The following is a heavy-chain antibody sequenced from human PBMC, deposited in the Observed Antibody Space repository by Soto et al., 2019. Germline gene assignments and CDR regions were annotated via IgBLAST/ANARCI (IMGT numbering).Heavy chain of an antibody. CDR3: ARGRFTWLARGHYHFDY. CDR2: MNPNSGNT. J-gene: IGHJ4*02. Sequence: ASVKVSCKASGYTFTSYDINWVRQATGQGLEWMGWMNPNSGNTGYAQKFQGRVTMTRNTSISTAYMELSSLRSEDTAVYYCARGRFTWLARGHYHFDYRGQGTRVTVS. CDR1: GYTFTSYD. D-gene: IGHD6-19*01. V-gene: IGHV1-8*01.